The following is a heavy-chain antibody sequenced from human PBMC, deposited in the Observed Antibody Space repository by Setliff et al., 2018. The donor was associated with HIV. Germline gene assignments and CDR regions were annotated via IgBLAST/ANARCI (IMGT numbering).Heavy chain of an antibody. V-gene: IGHV1-69*05. CDR2: IITLFGEA. Sequence: SVKVSCKASRGTFRNSAINWVRQAPGQGLVWMGGIITLFGEANYAQKFQGRVTITTDESTSTAYMELSSLRSEDTAVYYCASHFYYDILTGYSTPFDYWGQGTLVTVSS. J-gene: IGHJ4*02. D-gene: IGHD3-9*01. CDR1: RGTFRNSA. CDR3: ASHFYYDILTGYSTPFDY.